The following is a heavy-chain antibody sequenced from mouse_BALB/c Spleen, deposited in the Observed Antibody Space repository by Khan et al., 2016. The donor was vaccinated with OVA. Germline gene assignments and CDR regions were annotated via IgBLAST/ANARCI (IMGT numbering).Heavy chain of an antibody. Sequence: QVQLQQSGAELARPGASVKMSCKASGYTFTSYTIHWIKLRPGQGLEWIGFINPSNGYTNYNQKFKDKATLTADKSSTTVYTQLSSLTSDDSAVYNCVRDGAYHRNDGWFAYWGQGTLVTVSA. V-gene: IGHV1-4*01. CDR2: INPSNGYT. CDR3: VRDGAYHRNDGWFAY. D-gene: IGHD2-14*01. J-gene: IGHJ3*01. CDR1: GYTFTSYT.